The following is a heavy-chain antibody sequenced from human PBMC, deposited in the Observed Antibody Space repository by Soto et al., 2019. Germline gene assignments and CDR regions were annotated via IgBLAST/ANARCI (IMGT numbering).Heavy chain of an antibody. Sequence: QITLKESGPTLVKPTQTLTLTCTFSGFSLSTSGVGVGWIRQPPGKALEWLALIYWDDDKTYSPSLKSRLTITKDTSKNQVVLTMTNMDPVDTATYYCAHLGMVATVFDYWGQGTLVTVSS. D-gene: IGHD5-12*01. CDR1: GFSLSTSGVG. CDR2: IYWDDDK. V-gene: IGHV2-5*02. J-gene: IGHJ4*02. CDR3: AHLGMVATVFDY.